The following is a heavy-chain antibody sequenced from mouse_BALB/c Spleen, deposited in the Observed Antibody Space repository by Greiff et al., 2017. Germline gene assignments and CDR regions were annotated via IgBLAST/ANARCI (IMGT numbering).Heavy chain of an antibody. CDR1: GYTFTSYW. V-gene: IGHV1-7*01. CDR3: ARWLPFDY. J-gene: IGHJ2*01. CDR2: INPSTGYT. D-gene: IGHD2-2*01. Sequence: VQLQQSGAELAKPGASVKMSCKASGYTFTSYWMHWVKQRPGQGLEWIGYINPSTGYTEYNQKFKDKATLTADKSSSTAYMQLNSLTSEDSAVYYCARWLPFDYWGQGTTLTVSS.